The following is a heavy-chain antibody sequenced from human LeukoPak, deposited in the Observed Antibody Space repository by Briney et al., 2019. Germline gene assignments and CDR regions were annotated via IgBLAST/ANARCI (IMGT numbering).Heavy chain of an antibody. CDR3: YVHHYYYYMDV. V-gene: IGHV3-74*01. CDR1: GFAFSNYW. J-gene: IGHJ6*03. D-gene: IGHD3-16*01. CDR2: IDGDGTTA. Sequence: GGSLRLSCAASGFAFSNYWMHWVRQAPGKGLVWVSRIDGDGTTANYAESVKGRFTISRDNANNTLYLQINSLSAEDTAVYYCYVHHYYYYMDVWGKGTTVTVSS.